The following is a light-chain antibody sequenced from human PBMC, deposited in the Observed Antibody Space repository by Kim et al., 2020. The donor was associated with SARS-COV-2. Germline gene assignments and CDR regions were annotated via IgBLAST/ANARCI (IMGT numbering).Light chain of an antibody. CDR1: GSTIGTST. CDR3: ASWNDTLNVDV. J-gene: IGLJ1*01. V-gene: IGLV1-44*01. CDR2: SNN. Sequence: GQSETSSCSGGGSTIGTSTLSWYQHFPGAAPKRLIFSNNQRPSGVPERFAGYKSGTSASLAISGLQSDDEADYYCASWNDTLNVDVFGAGTKVTVL.